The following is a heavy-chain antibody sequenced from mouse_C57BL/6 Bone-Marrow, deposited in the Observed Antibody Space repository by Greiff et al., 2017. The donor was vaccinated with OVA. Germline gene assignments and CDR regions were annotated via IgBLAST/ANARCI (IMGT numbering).Heavy chain of an antibody. CDR2: LSSGGGYT. Sequence: EVQLKESGGDLVKPGGSLKLSCAASGFTFSSYGMSWVRQTPDKRLEWVATLSSGGGYTYYPDSVKGRFTISRDNAKNTLSLQMSSLQSEDTAIYYCASLYDYDEDFAYWGQGTLVTVSA. CDR3: ASLYDYDEDFAY. CDR1: GFTFSSYG. J-gene: IGHJ3*01. D-gene: IGHD2-4*01. V-gene: IGHV5-6*01.